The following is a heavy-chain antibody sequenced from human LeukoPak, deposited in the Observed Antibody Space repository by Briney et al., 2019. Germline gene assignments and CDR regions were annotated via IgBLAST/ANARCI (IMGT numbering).Heavy chain of an antibody. D-gene: IGHD6-6*01. V-gene: IGHV3-23*01. CDR3: AKDLGSSSRRSDAFDI. J-gene: IGHJ3*02. Sequence: SGGSLRLSCAASEFTFSSHAMNWVRQAPGKGLEWVSAISGSGGSTYYADSVRGRFTISRDNSKNTLYLQMITLRADDTAVYYCAKDLGSSSRRSDAFDIWGQGTLVTVSS. CDR1: EFTFSSHA. CDR2: ISGSGGST.